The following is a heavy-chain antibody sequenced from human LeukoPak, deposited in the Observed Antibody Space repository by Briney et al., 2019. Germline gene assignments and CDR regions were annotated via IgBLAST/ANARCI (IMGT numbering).Heavy chain of an antibody. Sequence: ASVKVSCKTSGYTSNSYGISWVRQAPGQGGEGMGWISAYNLNTNYAQKFQGRVTMTTDTSTSTAYMELRSLRSGDTAVYYCARDMYYYSRTGFDPWGQGTLVTVSS. CDR3: ARDMYYYSRTGFDP. J-gene: IGHJ5*02. CDR2: ISAYNLNT. D-gene: IGHD3-10*01. CDR1: GYTSNSYG. V-gene: IGHV1-18*01.